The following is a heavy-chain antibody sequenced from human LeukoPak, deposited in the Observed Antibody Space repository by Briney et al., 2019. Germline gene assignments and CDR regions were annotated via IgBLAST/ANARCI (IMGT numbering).Heavy chain of an antibody. CDR2: ISYDGSNK. CDR3: ARDPRRQSRITNPDY. Sequence: GGSLRLSCAASGFTFGSYAMHWVRQAPGKGLEWVAVISYDGSNKYYADSVKGRFTISRDNSKNTLYLQMNSLRAEDTAVYYCARDPRRQSRITNPDYWGQGTLVTVSS. D-gene: IGHD3-10*01. CDR1: GFTFGSYA. V-gene: IGHV3-30-3*01. J-gene: IGHJ4*02.